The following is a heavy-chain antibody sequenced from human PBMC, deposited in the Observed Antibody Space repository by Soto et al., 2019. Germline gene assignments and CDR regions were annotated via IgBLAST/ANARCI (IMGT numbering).Heavy chain of an antibody. Sequence: GGSLRLSCTASGFTFGDYAMSWFRQAPGKGLEWVSSISSSSSYIYYADSVKGRFTISRDNAKNSLYLQMNSLRAEDTAVYYCATVLLWFGETPHPNDYWGQGTLVTVSS. V-gene: IGHV3-21*01. CDR1: GFTFGDYA. CDR3: ATVLLWFGETPHPNDY. CDR2: ISSSSSYI. J-gene: IGHJ4*02. D-gene: IGHD3-10*01.